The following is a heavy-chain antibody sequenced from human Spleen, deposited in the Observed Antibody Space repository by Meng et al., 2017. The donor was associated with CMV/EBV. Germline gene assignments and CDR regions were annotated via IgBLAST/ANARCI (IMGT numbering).Heavy chain of an antibody. J-gene: IGHJ6*02. CDR3: ARDSCSSPTCYLDYYFGLDV. CDR1: GGSVTSNTHY. V-gene: IGHV4-61*01. CDR2: IFYNGTT. D-gene: IGHD2-2*01. Sequence: SETLLLTCYAFGGSVTSNTHYWTWIRQPPGKGLEWIGYIFYNGTTNYNPSLKRRVTISADTSTNRFSLKLNSVTAADTAVYYCARDSCSSPTCYLDYYFGLDVWGRGTTVTVSS.